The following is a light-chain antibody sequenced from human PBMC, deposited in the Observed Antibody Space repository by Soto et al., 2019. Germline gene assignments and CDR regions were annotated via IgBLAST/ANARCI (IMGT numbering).Light chain of an antibody. CDR1: QSVSNN. J-gene: IGKJ1*01. V-gene: IGKV3-15*01. Sequence: EIVMTQSPATLSVSPGERATLSCRASQSVSNNLAWYQQKPGQAPRLLIYGASTRATGIPARFSGSGSGTEFTLTISRLQSEDFAVYYCQQSNDWWTFGQGTKVDIX. CDR3: QQSNDWWT. CDR2: GAS.